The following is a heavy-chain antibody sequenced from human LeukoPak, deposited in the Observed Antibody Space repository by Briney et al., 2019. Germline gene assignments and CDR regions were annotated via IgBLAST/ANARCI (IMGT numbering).Heavy chain of an antibody. CDR1: GGTFSSYA. V-gene: IGHV1-69*13. D-gene: IGHD1-7*01. Sequence: SVKVSCKASGGTFSSYAISWVRQAPGQGLEWMGGIIPIFGTANYAQKFQGRVTITADESTSTAYMELSSLRSEDTAVYYCAKDERNWNYNLASQTYDWGQGTLVTVSS. CDR3: AKDERNWNYNLASQTYD. J-gene: IGHJ4*02. CDR2: IIPIFGTA.